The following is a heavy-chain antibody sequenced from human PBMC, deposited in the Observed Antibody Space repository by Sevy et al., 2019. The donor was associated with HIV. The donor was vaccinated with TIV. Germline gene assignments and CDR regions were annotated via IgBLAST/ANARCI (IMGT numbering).Heavy chain of an antibody. D-gene: IGHD6-13*01. CDR2: ISYDGTIK. Sequence: GGSLRRSCTASGFTFSSYSMYWVRQAPGKGLEWVAVISYDGTIKYYGDSVTGGFTISRDSSKNTLYLQMNSLRAEDTAVDYCARDAAEGPYGETWYENWLDPWGQGTLVTVSS. J-gene: IGHJ5*02. CDR3: ARDAAEGPYGETWYENWLDP. CDR1: GFTFSSYS. V-gene: IGHV3-30*04.